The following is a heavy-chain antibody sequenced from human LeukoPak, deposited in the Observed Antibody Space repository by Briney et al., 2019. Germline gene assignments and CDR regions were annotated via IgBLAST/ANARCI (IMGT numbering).Heavy chain of an antibody. CDR2: INPNSGGT. Sequence: ASVKVSCKASGYTFTGYYMHWVRQAPGQGLEWMGWINPNSGGTNYAQKFQGWVTMTRDTSISTAYMELSRLRSDDTAVYYCARQAGYSSSWYYYYYGMDVWGQGTTVTVSS. D-gene: IGHD6-13*01. V-gene: IGHV1-2*04. CDR1: GYTFTGYY. CDR3: ARQAGYSSSWYYYYYGMDV. J-gene: IGHJ6*02.